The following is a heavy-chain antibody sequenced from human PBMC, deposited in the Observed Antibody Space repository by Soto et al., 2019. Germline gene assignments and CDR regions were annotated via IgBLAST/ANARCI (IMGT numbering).Heavy chain of an antibody. V-gene: IGHV3-73*02. CDR3: AGPGYRNSWYEDYFDY. J-gene: IGHJ4*02. CDR2: IRSKANYFAT. D-gene: IGHD6-13*01. CDR1: GFSVSAAA. Sequence: EVQLVESGGGLVQPGGSLTLSCVASGFSVSAAAMHWGRQASGKGLEWVGRIRSKANYFATAYAASVNGRFTISRDDSKNTAYLQMNSLKTEDTAVYFCAGPGYRNSWYEDYFDYLGQGTLVTVSS.